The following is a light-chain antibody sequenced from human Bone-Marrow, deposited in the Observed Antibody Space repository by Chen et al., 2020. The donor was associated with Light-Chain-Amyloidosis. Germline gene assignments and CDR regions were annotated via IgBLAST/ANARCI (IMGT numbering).Light chain of an antibody. Sequence: NFMLTQPHSVSESPGKTVIISCTRSSGSIATNYVQWYQQRPGSSPTTVIYEDDQRPSGVPDRFSSSINRSSNSASLTLSGLKTEDEADYNCQSYQGGSQGVCSGGTKMTFL. CDR2: EDD. J-gene: IGLJ3*02. CDR3: QSYQGGSQGV. CDR1: SGSIATNY. V-gene: IGLV6-57*01.